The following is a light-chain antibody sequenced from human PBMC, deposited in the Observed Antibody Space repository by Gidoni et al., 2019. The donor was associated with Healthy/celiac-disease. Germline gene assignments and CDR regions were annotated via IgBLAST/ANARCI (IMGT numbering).Light chain of an antibody. CDR1: QSVSSN. CDR3: QQYNNWLALT. V-gene: IGKV3-15*01. J-gene: IGKJ4*01. CDR2: CAS. Sequence: EIVMTQSPATLSVSPGERATLSCRASQSVSSNLAWYQQKPGQAPRLLIYCASTRATGIPARFRGSGSGTEFTLTISSLQSEDFAVYYCQQYNNWLALTFGGGTKVEIK.